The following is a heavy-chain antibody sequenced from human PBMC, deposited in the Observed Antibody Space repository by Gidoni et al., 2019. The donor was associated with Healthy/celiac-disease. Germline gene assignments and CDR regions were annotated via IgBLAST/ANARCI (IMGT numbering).Heavy chain of an antibody. CDR2: IYPGDSDT. V-gene: IGHV5-51*01. CDR1: GYSFTSYW. D-gene: IGHD3-10*01. Sequence: EVQLVQSGAEVKKPGESLKIYCKGSGYSFTSYWIGWVRQMPGKGLEWMGIIYPGDSDTRYSPSFQGQVTISADKSISTAYLQWSSLKASDTAMYYCARQPNYYGSGSIPYYYYYGMDVWGQGTTVTVSS. J-gene: IGHJ6*02. CDR3: ARQPNYYGSGSIPYYYYYGMDV.